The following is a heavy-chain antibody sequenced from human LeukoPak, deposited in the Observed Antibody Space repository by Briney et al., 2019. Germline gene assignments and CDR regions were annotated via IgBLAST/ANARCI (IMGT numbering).Heavy chain of an antibody. J-gene: IGHJ4*02. CDR3: RGGSYVGGYDY. V-gene: IGHV4-4*07. D-gene: IGHD1-26*01. Sequence: SETLSLTCTVSGGSISSYYWSWIRQPAGKGLEWIGRIYTSGSTNYNPSLKSRVTMSVDTSKNLFSLRLSSVTAADTAVYYCRGGSYVGGYDYWGQGTLVTVSS. CDR1: GGSISSYY. CDR2: IYTSGST.